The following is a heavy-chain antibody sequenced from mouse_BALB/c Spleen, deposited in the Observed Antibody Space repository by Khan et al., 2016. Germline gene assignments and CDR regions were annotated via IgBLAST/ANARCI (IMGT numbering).Heavy chain of an antibody. D-gene: IGHD2-4*01. J-gene: IGHJ2*01. Sequence: VQLQESGAELVKPGVSVKLSCKASGYTFTEYIIHWVKQRSGQGLEWIGWFYPGSGSIKYNEKFKDKATLTADKSSSTVYMELSRLTSEDSAVYFCARHEGRTMITTVYFDYWDQGTTLTVSS. CDR2: FYPGSGSI. CDR1: GYTFTEYI. V-gene: IGHV1-62-2*01. CDR3: ARHEGRTMITTVYFDY.